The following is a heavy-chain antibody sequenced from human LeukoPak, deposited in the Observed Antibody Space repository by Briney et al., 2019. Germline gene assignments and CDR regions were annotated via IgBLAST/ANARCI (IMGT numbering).Heavy chain of an antibody. V-gene: IGHV1-18*01. CDR3: AREWKDSSGYPMERFDP. CDR2: ISAYNGNT. Sequence: ASVKVSCKASGYTFTSYGISWLRQAPGQGLEWMGWISAYNGNTNYAQKLQGRVTMTTDTSTSTAYMELRSLRSDDTAVYYCAREWKDSSGYPMERFDPWGQGTLVTVSS. J-gene: IGHJ5*02. CDR1: GYTFTSYG. D-gene: IGHD3-22*01.